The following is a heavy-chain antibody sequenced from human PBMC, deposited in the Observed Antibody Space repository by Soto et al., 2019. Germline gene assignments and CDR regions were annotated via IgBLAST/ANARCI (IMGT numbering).Heavy chain of an antibody. CDR1: GFTFSSYA. D-gene: IGHD3-10*01. V-gene: IGHV3-30-3*01. Sequence: PGGSLRLSCAASGFTFSSYAMHWVRQAPGKGLEWVAVISYDGSNKYYADSVKGRFTISRDNSKNTLYLQMNSLRAEDTAVYYCARDPGGYYFDFWGQGTLVTVSS. CDR2: ISYDGSNK. J-gene: IGHJ4*02. CDR3: ARDPGGYYFDF.